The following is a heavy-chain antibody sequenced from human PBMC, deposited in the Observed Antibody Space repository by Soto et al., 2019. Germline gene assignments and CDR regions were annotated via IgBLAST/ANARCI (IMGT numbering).Heavy chain of an antibody. CDR3: TRILWSSRRDALDI. CDR1: GFTFRNYA. D-gene: IGHD2-21*01. V-gene: IGHV3-23*01. CDR2: IGTSGTPT. J-gene: IGHJ6*02. Sequence: XESLRLSCMASGFTFRNYAMAWVRQAPGEDLEWVSAIGTSGTPTLYADSVKSRFSISRDDSRNTVSLQMNSLGVEDTATYYCTRILWSSRRDALDIWGQGTTVTVSS.